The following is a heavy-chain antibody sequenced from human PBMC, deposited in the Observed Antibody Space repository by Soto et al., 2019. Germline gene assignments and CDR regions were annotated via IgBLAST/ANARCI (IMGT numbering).Heavy chain of an antibody. Sequence: PGESLKISCEGSGYSFDNYWIGWVRQMPGKGLEWMAIIYPADSDSRYSPSFQGQVTISADQSISTAYLQWSSLRASDTAIYYCGRYRSRDYYYGMDVWGQGTTVTVSS. D-gene: IGHD1-26*01. V-gene: IGHV5-51*01. CDR3: GRYRSRDYYYGMDV. CDR1: GYSFDNYW. CDR2: IYPADSDS. J-gene: IGHJ6*02.